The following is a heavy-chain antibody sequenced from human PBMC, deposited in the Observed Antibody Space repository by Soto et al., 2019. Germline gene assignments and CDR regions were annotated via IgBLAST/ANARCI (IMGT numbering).Heavy chain of an antibody. J-gene: IGHJ6*02. V-gene: IGHV3-30*18. D-gene: IGHD1-7*01. CDR2: ISYDGSNK. CDR3: AKDGDITGTTDMKYSYYGMDV. CDR1: GFTFSIYG. Sequence: GGSLRLSCAASGFTFSIYGMHWVRQAPGKGLEWVAVISYDGSNKYYADSVKGRFTISRDYSKNTLYLQMNSLRAEDTAVYYFAKDGDITGTTDMKYSYYGMDVWGQGTTVTVSS.